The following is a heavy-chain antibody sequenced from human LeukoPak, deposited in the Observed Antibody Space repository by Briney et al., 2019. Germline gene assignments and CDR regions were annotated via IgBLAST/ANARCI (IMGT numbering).Heavy chain of an antibody. CDR1: GGSISSSSYY. D-gene: IGHD5-24*01. CDR3: ARHRDGYNYGFDY. CDR2: IYYSGST. V-gene: IGHV4-39*01. Sequence: SETLSLTCTVSGGSISSSSYYWGWIRQPPGKGLGWIGSIYYSGSTYYNPSLKSRVTISVDTSKNQFSLKLSSVTAADTAVYYCARHRDGYNYGFDYWGQGTLVTVSS. J-gene: IGHJ4*02.